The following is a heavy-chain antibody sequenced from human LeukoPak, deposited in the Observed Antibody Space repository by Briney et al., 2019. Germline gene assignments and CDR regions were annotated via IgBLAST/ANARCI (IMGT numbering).Heavy chain of an antibody. CDR2: IWYDGSNK. V-gene: IGHV3-33*01. Sequence: PGGSLRLSCAASGFTFSSYGMHWVRQARGKGLEWVAVIWYDGSNKYYADSVKGRFTISRDNSKNTLYLQMNSLRAEDTAVYYCARGFSQGVDYWGQGTLVTVSS. CDR3: ARGFSQGVDY. CDR1: GFTFSSYG. D-gene: IGHD1-26*01. J-gene: IGHJ4*02.